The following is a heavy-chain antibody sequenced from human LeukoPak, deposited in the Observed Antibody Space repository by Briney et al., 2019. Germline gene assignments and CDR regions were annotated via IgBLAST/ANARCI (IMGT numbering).Heavy chain of an antibody. CDR2: FDPEDGET. D-gene: IGHD6-19*01. CDR3: ATVFRVAGTAHYYMDV. CDR1: GYTLTELS. Sequence: ASVKVSCXVSGYTLTELSMHWVRRAPGKGLEWMGGFDPEDGETIYAQKFQGRVTMTEDTSTDTAYMELSSLRSEDTAVYYCATVFRVAGTAHYYMDVWGKGTTVTVSS. J-gene: IGHJ6*03. V-gene: IGHV1-24*01.